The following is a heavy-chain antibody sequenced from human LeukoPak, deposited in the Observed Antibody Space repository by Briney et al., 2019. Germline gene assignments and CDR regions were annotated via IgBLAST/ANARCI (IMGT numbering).Heavy chain of an antibody. CDR3: AKVPAGYCSGGSCRHFDY. CDR2: ISGSGVDT. J-gene: IGHJ4*02. CDR1: GFTFSI. D-gene: IGHD2-15*01. V-gene: IGHV3-23*01. Sequence: GGSLRLSCATPGFTFSIWVRQAPGEGLEWVSTISGSGVDTYYADSVKGRLTISRDNSKNTLYLQMNSLRAEDTAVYYCAKVPAGYCSGGSCRHFDYWGQGTLVTVSS.